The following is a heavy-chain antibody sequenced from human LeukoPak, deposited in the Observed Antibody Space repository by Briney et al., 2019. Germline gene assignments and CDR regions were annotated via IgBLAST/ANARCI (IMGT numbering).Heavy chain of an antibody. J-gene: IGHJ4*02. V-gene: IGHV1-69*13. CDR2: IIPIFGTA. Sequence: SVKVSCRASGGTFSSYAISWVRQAPGQGLEWMGGIIPIFGTANYAQKFQGRVTITADESTSTAYMELSSLRSEDTAVYYCARDRTYLTIFGVVTRLNTRNYFDYWGQGTLVTVSS. CDR3: ARDRTYLTIFGVVTRLNTRNYFDY. CDR1: GGTFSSYA. D-gene: IGHD3-3*01.